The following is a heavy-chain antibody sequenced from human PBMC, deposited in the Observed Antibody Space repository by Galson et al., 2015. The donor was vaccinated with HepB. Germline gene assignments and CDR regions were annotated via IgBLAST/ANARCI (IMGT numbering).Heavy chain of an antibody. J-gene: IGHJ6*02. V-gene: IGHV7-4-1*02. D-gene: IGHD2-15*01. CDR2: INTNNGNP. CDR3: ARDSIVGRSVDV. Sequence: SVKVSCKASGYTFSSYSITWVRQARGQGPEWMGWINTNNGNPTYAQGFTGRFVFSLDTSVSTAYLQISSLKAEDTAVYYCARDSIVGRSVDVWGQGTTVTVSS. CDR1: GYTFSSYS.